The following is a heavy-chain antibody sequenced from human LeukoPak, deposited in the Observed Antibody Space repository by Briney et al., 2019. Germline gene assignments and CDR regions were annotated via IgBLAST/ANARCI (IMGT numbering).Heavy chain of an antibody. Sequence: PSETLSLTCTVSGGSISSYYWSWIRQPPGKGLEWIGYIYYSGSTNYNPSLKSRVTISVDTSKNQFSLKLSSVIAADTAVYYCARHLSGSPPLGYFDYWGQGTLVTVSS. CDR1: GGSISSYY. V-gene: IGHV4-59*08. J-gene: IGHJ4*02. CDR3: ARHLSGSPPLGYFDY. D-gene: IGHD1-26*01. CDR2: IYYSGST.